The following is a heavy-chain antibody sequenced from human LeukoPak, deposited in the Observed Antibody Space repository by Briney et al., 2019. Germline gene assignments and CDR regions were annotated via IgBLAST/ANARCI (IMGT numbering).Heavy chain of an antibody. Sequence: GRSLRLSCAASGFTFGAYGMHWVRQAPGKGLKWVAVIWYDGSNKYYADSVNGRFTISRDDSKNTLYLQMNSLRAEDTAVYYCARDPGFGESDYYYGMDVWGQGTTVTVSS. J-gene: IGHJ6*02. CDR2: IWYDGSNK. V-gene: IGHV3-33*01. CDR1: GFTFGAYG. CDR3: ARDPGFGESDYYYGMDV. D-gene: IGHD3-10*01.